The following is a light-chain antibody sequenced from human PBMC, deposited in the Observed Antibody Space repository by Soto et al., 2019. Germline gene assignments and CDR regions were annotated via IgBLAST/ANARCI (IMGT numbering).Light chain of an antibody. CDR1: QSVSNY. V-gene: IGKV3-11*01. CDR2: DAS. Sequence: EIVLTQSPATLSFSPVERSTLSFRASQSVSNYFAWYQQKPGHAPRLLIYDASNRATGIPARFSGSGSGTDFTLTISSLEPEDFAVYYCQQRLNWITFGQGTRLEIK. J-gene: IGKJ5*01. CDR3: QQRLNWIT.